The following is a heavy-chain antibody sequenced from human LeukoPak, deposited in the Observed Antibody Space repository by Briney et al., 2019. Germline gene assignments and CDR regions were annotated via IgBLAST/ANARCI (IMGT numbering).Heavy chain of an antibody. CDR1: GGSFSGYY. Sequence: PSETLSLTCAVYGGSFSGYYWSWIRQPPGKGLEWIGEINHSGSTNYNPSLKSRVTLSADTSKNQFSLKLSSVTAADTAVYYCARALSSGDILPGYNGGPYFDYGGQGPLVTVSS. J-gene: IGHJ4*02. CDR3: ARALSSGDILPGYNGGPYFDY. CDR2: INHSGST. D-gene: IGHD3-9*01. V-gene: IGHV4-34*01.